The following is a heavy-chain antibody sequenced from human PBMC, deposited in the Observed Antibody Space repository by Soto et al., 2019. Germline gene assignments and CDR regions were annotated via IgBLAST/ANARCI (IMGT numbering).Heavy chain of an antibody. V-gene: IGHV4-59*08. CDR2: IYYSGST. J-gene: IGHJ4*02. D-gene: IGHD2-15*01. CDR3: ARHGFWGRHCSGGSCPFDY. CDR1: GGSISSYY. Sequence: SETLSLTCTVSGGSISSYYWSWIRQPPGKGLEWIGYIYYSGSTNYNPSLKSRVTISVDTSKNQFSLKLSSVTAADTAVYYCARHGFWGRHCSGGSCPFDYWGQGTLVTVSS.